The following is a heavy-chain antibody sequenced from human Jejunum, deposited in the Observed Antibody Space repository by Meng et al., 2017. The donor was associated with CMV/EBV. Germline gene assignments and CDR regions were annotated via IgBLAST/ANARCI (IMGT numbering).Heavy chain of an antibody. CDR2: ISSSSRYI. CDR3: ARDIDH. V-gene: IGHV3-21*01. J-gene: IGHJ5*02. Sequence: EVQLVDSGGGLVKPGGSLRLSCIGSGFTFSSYNMNWVRQAPGKGLEWVSSISSSSRYINYADSVKGRFTISRDNAKNSLYLQMNSPRVEDTAIYYCARDIDHWGQGTLVTVSS. CDR1: GFTFSSYN.